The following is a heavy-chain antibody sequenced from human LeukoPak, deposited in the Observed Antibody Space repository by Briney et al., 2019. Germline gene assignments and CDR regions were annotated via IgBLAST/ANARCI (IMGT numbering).Heavy chain of an antibody. CDR2: ISWNSGSI. V-gene: IGHV3-9*01. D-gene: IGHD2-2*01. CDR3: ARDWYHAIDY. J-gene: IGHJ4*02. CDR1: GFTFDDYA. Sequence: PGGSLRLSCAASGFTFDDYAMHWVRQAPGKGLEWVSGISWNSGSIGYADSVKGRFTISRDNAKNSLYLQMNSLRAEDTALYYCARDWYHAIDYWGQGTLVTVSS.